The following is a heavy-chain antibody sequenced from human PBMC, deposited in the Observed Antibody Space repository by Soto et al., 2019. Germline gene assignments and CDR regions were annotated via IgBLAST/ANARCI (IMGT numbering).Heavy chain of an antibody. D-gene: IGHD6-13*01. CDR1: GFTFDDYA. CDR3: AKGDSSSFYYGMDV. Sequence: EVQLVESGGGLVQPGRSLRLSCAASGFTFDDYAMHWVRQAPGKGLEWVSGISWNSGSIGYADSVKGRFTISRDNAKYSLYLQMNSLRAKDTALYYCAKGDSSSFYYGMDVWGQGTTVTVSS. V-gene: IGHV3-9*01. CDR2: ISWNSGSI. J-gene: IGHJ6*02.